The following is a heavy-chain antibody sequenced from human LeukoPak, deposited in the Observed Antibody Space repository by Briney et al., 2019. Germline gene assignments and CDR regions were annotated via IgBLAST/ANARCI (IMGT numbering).Heavy chain of an antibody. D-gene: IGHD4-17*01. V-gene: IGHV1-8*01. J-gene: IGHJ4*02. CDR2: MNPTSGKS. CDR1: GYTFTNYD. CDR3: ARFSPDENHGDYAFDY. Sequence: GPVKVSCKASGYTFTNYDINWVRQTTGQGLEWIGWMNPTSGKSGYAQELQGRVTMTRDTSTSIAYMELSSLTSEDTALYYCARFSPDENHGDYAFDYWGQGTLVTVSS.